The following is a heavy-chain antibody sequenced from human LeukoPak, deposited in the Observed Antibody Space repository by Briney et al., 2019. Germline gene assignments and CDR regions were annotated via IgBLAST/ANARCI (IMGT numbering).Heavy chain of an antibody. D-gene: IGHD6-13*01. V-gene: IGHV3-74*01. CDR3: ATSPLDSRYYLDY. Sequence: QPGGSLRLSCAASGFTFSTFWMHWVRQAPGKGPEWVSRINSDGSRATYADSVKGRSTISRDNAKNTLYLQMSSLRAEDTAVYYCATSPLDSRYYLDYWGQGTLVTVSS. J-gene: IGHJ4*02. CDR1: GFTFSTFW. CDR2: INSDGSRA.